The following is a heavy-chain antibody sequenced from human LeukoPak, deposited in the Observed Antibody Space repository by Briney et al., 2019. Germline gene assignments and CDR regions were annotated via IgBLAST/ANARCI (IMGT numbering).Heavy chain of an antibody. CDR1: GFTFSNYA. J-gene: IGHJ5*02. D-gene: IGHD3-3*01. Sequence: GGSLRLSCAASGFTFSNYAMSWVRQAAGKGLEWVSSISDSGRNTYYADSVKGRFTISRDNSKNTLFLQMNSLRPDDTAVYYCASSHYDFWSGYSAWGQGTLVTVSS. CDR2: ISDSGRNT. V-gene: IGHV3-23*01. CDR3: ASSHYDFWSGYSA.